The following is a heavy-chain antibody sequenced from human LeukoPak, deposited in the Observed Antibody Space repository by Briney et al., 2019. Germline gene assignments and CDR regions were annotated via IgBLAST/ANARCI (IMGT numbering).Heavy chain of an antibody. CDR2: IYYSGST. D-gene: IGHD5-18*01. Sequence: SQTLSLTCTVSGGSISSGGYYWSWIRQHPGKSLEWIGYIYYSGSTYYNPSLKSRVTISVDTSKNQFSLKLSSVTAADTAVYYCARYSYGPENFYFDYWGQGTLVTVSS. CDR3: ARYSYGPENFYFDY. CDR1: GGSISSGGYY. J-gene: IGHJ4*02. V-gene: IGHV4-31*03.